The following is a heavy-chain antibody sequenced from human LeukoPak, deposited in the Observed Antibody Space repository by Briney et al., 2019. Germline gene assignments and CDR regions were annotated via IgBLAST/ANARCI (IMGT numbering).Heavy chain of an antibody. CDR3: ARDYCSGGSCYDH. Sequence: PSETLPLTCTVSGYSISSGYYWGWIRQPPGKGLEWSGTIYHSGSTYYNPSLKSRVTISVDTSKNQFSLKLSSVTAADTAVYYCARDYCSGGSCYDHWGQGTLVTVSS. CDR2: IYHSGST. J-gene: IGHJ5*02. V-gene: IGHV4-38-2*02. CDR1: GYSISSGYY. D-gene: IGHD2-15*01.